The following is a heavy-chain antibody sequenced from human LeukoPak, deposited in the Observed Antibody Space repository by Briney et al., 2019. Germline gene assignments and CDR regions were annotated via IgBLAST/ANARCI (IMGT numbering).Heavy chain of an antibody. CDR2: INWNGGST. D-gene: IGHD4-17*01. CDR1: GFTFDDYG. CDR3: ARVGLGVTKFFDY. J-gene: IGHJ4*02. V-gene: IGHV3-20*04. Sequence: PGGSLRLSCAASGFTFDDYGMTWVRQAPGKGLEWVSGINWNGGSTGYVDSVKGRFTISRDNAKNSLYLQMNSLRAEDTALYYCARVGLGVTKFFDYWGRGTLVTVSS.